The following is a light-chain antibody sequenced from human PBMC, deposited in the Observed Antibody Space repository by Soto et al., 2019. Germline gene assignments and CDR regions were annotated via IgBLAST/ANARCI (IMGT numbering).Light chain of an antibody. V-gene: IGLV6-57*01. J-gene: IGLJ2*01. Sequence: NFMLTQPHSVSESPGKTVTISCTRSSGSIASNYVQWYQQRPGSSPTTVIYENKLRSSGVPDRFSGSIDSFSNSASLTISGLRTEDEADYYCQSYDRSNVIFGGGTKLTVL. CDR2: ENK. CDR1: SGSIASNY. CDR3: QSYDRSNVI.